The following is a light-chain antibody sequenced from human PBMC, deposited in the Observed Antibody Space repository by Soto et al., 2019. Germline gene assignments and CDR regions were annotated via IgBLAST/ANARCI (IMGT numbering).Light chain of an antibody. CDR1: QSVNSN. V-gene: IGKV3-15*01. CDR3: QQYNNWPLT. Sequence: RVMTQSPATLSVSPGERATLSCRASQSVNSNLAWYQQKPGQAPRLLIYGASTRATGIPARFSGSGSGTEFTLTISSLQSEDFASYYCQQYNNWPLTFGGGTKVDIK. J-gene: IGKJ4*01. CDR2: GAS.